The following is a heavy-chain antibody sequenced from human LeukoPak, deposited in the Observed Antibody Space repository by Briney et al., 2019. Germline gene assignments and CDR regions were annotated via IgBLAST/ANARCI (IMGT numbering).Heavy chain of an antibody. CDR2: VSYDATKT. V-gene: IGHV3-30*04. J-gene: IGHJ4*02. Sequence: WIRQGPGKGLEWVALVSYDATKTFYADSVKGRFTISRDNSKNTVYLQMDGLRVDDTAVYYCARDSHATGWGHFDYWGLGTLVTVSS. CDR3: ARDSHATGWGHFDY. D-gene: IGHD6-19*01.